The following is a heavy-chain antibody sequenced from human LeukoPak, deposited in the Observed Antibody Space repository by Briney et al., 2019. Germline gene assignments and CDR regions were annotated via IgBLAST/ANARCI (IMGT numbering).Heavy chain of an antibody. D-gene: IGHD3-10*01. V-gene: IGHV4-59*11. J-gene: IGHJ4*02. CDR3: ARETKGYGSGSYYKRTFDY. CDR2: IYHSGST. Sequence: SETLSLTCTVSGVSIISHYWSWVRQPPGKGLEWIGYIYHSGSTNYNPSLKSRVTISVDTSKNQFSLKLSSVTAADTAVYYCARETKGYGSGSYYKRTFDYWGQGTLVTVSS. CDR1: GVSIISHY.